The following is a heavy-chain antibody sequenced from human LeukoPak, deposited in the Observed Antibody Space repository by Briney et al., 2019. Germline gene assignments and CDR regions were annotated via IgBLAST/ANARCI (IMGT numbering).Heavy chain of an antibody. V-gene: IGHV3-21*01. CDR2: ISSSSSYI. CDR1: GFTFSSYS. CDR3: ARDGEAVAGTFDY. Sequence: GGSLRLSCAAFGFTFSSYSMNWVRQAPGKGLEWVSSISSSSSYIYYADSVKGRFTISRDNAKNSLCLQMNSLRAEDTAVYYCARDGEAVAGTFDYWGQGTLVTVSS. D-gene: IGHD6-19*01. J-gene: IGHJ4*02.